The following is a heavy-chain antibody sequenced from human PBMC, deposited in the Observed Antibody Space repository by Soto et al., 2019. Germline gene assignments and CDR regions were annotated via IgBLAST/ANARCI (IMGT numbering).Heavy chain of an antibody. V-gene: IGHV1-69*02. J-gene: IGHJ3*02. Sequence: QVQLVQSGAEVKKPGSSVKVSCKASGGTFSSDTISWVRQAPGQGLEWMGRIIPILGIANYAQKFQGRVTITADKSTSTADMELRSLRSEDTAVYYCARLIVGATTNAFDIWGQGTMVTVSS. D-gene: IGHD1-26*01. CDR1: GGTFSSDT. CDR2: IIPILGIA. CDR3: ARLIVGATTNAFDI.